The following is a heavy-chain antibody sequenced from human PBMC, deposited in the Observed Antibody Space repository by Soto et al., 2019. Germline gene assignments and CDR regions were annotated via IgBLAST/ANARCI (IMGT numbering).Heavy chain of an antibody. V-gene: IGHV1-3*01. CDR3: ARSIGGSFYYYYYMDV. J-gene: IGHJ6*03. Sequence: ASVKVSCKASGYTFTSYAMHWVRQAPGQRLEWMGWINAGNGNTKYSQKFQGRVTITRDTSASTACMELSSLRSEDTAVYYCARSIGGSFYYYYYMDVWGKGTTVTVSS. CDR1: GYTFTSYA. D-gene: IGHD3-22*01. CDR2: INAGNGNT.